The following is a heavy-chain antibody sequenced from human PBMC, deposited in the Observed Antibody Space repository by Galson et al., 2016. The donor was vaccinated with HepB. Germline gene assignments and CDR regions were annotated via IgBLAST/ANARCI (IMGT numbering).Heavy chain of an antibody. CDR2: IGVSRRYT. D-gene: IGHD3/OR15-3a*01. V-gene: IGHV3-21*01. CDR1: GFPFHKYN. Sequence: SLRLSCAASGFPFHKYNMNWLRQAPGKGLEWVASIGVSRRYTYHSESVSGRFGTSRDTAKQSIFLHMSDLRTEDTARYFCQSFSLDPPFDLWGPGTLVAVSS. J-gene: IGHJ2*01. CDR3: QSFSLDPPFDL.